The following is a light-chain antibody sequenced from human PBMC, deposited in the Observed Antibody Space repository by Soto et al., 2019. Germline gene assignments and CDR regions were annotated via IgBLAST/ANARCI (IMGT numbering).Light chain of an antibody. V-gene: IGLV2-8*01. Sequence: QSALTQPPSASGSPGQSVTISCTGTSSGVGGYNYVSWYQQYPGRAPKLMIYEVTKRPSGVPDRFSGSKSGNTASLTVSGLHAEDEADYYCSSYAASNNFYFVFGGGTKLTVL. CDR3: SSYAASNNFYFV. CDR2: EVT. CDR1: SSGVGGYNY. J-gene: IGLJ3*02.